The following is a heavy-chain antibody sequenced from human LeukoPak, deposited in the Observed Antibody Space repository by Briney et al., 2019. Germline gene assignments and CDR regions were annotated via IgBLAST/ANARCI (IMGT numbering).Heavy chain of an antibody. CDR1: GGSISSYY. J-gene: IGHJ4*02. D-gene: IGHD3-22*01. CDR3: ARARGAPNVYYYDSSGYYYFDY. Sequence: SGTLSLTCTVSGGSISSYYWSWIRQAPGKGLEWIGYIYTSGSTNYNPSLKSRVTISVDPSKNHFSLKLNSVTAADTAVYYCARARGAPNVYYYDSSGYYYFDYWGQGTLVTVSS. V-gene: IGHV4-4*09. CDR2: IYTSGST.